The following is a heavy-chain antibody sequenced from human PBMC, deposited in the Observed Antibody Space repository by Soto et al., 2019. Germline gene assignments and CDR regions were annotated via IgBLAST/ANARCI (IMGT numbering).Heavy chain of an antibody. CDR2: ISYDGSNK. V-gene: IGHV3-30*03. Sequence: GGSLRLSCAASGFTFSSYGMHWVRQAPGKGLEWVAVISYDGSNKYYADSVKGRFTISRDNSKNTLYLQMNSLRAEDTAVYYCATTGTTSDYFDYWGQGTLVTVSS. D-gene: IGHD1-1*01. CDR3: ATTGTTSDYFDY. J-gene: IGHJ4*02. CDR1: GFTFSSYG.